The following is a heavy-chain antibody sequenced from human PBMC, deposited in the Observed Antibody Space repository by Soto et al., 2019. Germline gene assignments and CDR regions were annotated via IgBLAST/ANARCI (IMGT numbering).Heavy chain of an antibody. J-gene: IGHJ3*02. CDR2: IYASENT. Sequence: SETLSLTCTISGGSINSGGYYWSWIRQHPGKGLEWIGYIYASENTDYNPSLKSPATITIDTSKNQFSLTLSSGTVADTAVYYCARGYYYDSSKAFDIWGQGTMVTVS. CDR3: ARGYYYDSSKAFDI. CDR1: GGSINSGGYY. V-gene: IGHV4-31*01. D-gene: IGHD3-22*01.